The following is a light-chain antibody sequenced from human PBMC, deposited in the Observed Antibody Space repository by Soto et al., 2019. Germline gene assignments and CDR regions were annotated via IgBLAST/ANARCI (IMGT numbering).Light chain of an antibody. CDR3: QHYGGSHT. Sequence: EIVLTQSPGTLSLSPGERATLSCRASQTVASTYLAWYQQKPGQAPRLLIFGASSRATGIPDRFSGSGSETDFTLTIGSLEPEDFAVYYCQHYGGSHTFGQGTRLEIK. J-gene: IGKJ2*01. V-gene: IGKV3-20*01. CDR1: QTVASTY. CDR2: GAS.